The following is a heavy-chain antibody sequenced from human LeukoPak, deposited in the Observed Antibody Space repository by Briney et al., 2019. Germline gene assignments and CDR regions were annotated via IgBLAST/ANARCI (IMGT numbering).Heavy chain of an antibody. V-gene: IGHV1-46*01. CDR3: ARDQEGFDY. Sequence: ASVKVSCKASGYTFTSNYIHWVRLAPGQGLEWMGMIYPRDGSTSYAQKFQGRVTVTRDTSTSTVHMELSGLRSEDTAVYYCARDQEGFDYWGQGTLVTVSS. CDR1: GYTFTSNY. CDR2: IYPRDGST. J-gene: IGHJ4*02.